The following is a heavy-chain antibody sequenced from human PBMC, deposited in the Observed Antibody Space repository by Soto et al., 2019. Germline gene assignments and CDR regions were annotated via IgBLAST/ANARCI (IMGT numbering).Heavy chain of an antibody. V-gene: IGHV1-69*13. CDR2: IIPIFGTA. Sequence: SVKVSCKASGGTFSSYAISWVRQAPGQGLEWMGGIIPIFGTANYAQKFQGRVTITADESTSTAYMELSSLRSEDTAVYYCASQQLGPSYYYGMDVWGQGTTVTVSS. J-gene: IGHJ6*02. CDR3: ASQQLGPSYYYGMDV. CDR1: GGTFSSYA. D-gene: IGHD6-6*01.